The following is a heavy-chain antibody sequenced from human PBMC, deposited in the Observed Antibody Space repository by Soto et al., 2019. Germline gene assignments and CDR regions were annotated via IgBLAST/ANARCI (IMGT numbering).Heavy chain of an antibody. CDR2: INTGNGNT. CDR3: TRVNTLFFIPDYYSYHLDV. Sequence: QVQLVQSGAEVKKPGASVKVSCKASGYTFATYAIHWVRQAPGQRLEWMGWINTGNGNTEYSQNFQGRVTITRDTSASTAYMELSSLRSEDTAMYYCTRVNTLFFIPDYYSYHLDVWGQGTTVTVAS. CDR1: GYTFATYA. V-gene: IGHV1-3*04. J-gene: IGHJ6*02. D-gene: IGHD3-9*01.